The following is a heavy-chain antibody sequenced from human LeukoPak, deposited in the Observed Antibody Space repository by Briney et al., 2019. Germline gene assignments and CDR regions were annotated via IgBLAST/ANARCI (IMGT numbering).Heavy chain of an antibody. Sequence: PSETLSLTCTVSGGSISSSNYYWGWIRQPPGKGLEWIGSIYYSGSTYYNPSLKSRVTISVDTSKNHFSLKLSSVTAADTAVYYCARDRGGPFDYSSQGTLVTVSS. CDR3: ARDRGGPFDY. CDR1: GGSISSSNYY. CDR2: IYYSGST. D-gene: IGHD3-16*01. V-gene: IGHV4-39*02. J-gene: IGHJ4*02.